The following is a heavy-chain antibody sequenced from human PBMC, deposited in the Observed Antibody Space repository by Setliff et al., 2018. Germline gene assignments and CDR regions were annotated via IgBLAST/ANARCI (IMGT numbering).Heavy chain of an antibody. CDR1: GYTFINYG. Sequence: ASVKVSCKASGYTFINYGVSWVRQAPGQGLEWMGWISGYNGKTNYAQKVQGRVSMTTHTSTSTAYMELRSLRSDDTAVYYCAREGVDSRSSTDYRYYMDVWGKGTTVTVSS. CDR2: ISGYNGKT. J-gene: IGHJ6*03. CDR3: AREGVDSRSSTDYRYYMDV. V-gene: IGHV1-18*01. D-gene: IGHD3-22*01.